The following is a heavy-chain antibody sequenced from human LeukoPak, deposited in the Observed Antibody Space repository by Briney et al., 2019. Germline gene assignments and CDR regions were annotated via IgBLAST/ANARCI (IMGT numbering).Heavy chain of an antibody. V-gene: IGHV4-61*02. CDR2: IYTSGST. J-gene: IGHJ4*02. CDR1: GDSISSSPYY. CDR3: AREAIAARPPYYFDY. Sequence: SSETLSLTCTVSGDSISSSPYYWSWIRQPAGKGLEWIGRIYTSGSTNYNPSLKSRVTMSVDTSKNQFSLKLSSVTAADTAVYYCAREAIAARPPYYFDYWGQGTLVTVSS. D-gene: IGHD6-6*01.